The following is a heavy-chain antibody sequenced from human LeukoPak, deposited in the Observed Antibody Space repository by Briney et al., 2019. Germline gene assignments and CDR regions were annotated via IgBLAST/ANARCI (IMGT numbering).Heavy chain of an antibody. CDR2: IYYSGNT. D-gene: IGHD1-14*01. J-gene: IGHJ4*02. CDR1: GGSISSYY. Sequence: SETLSLTCTVSGGSISSYYWSWIRQPPGKGLEWIGYIYYSGNTNYNPSLKSRVTISVDTSKNQFSLQLSSVTAADTAVYYCARAPGGNPTTHYFDSWGQGTLVTVSP. V-gene: IGHV4-59*01. CDR3: ARAPGGNPTTHYFDS.